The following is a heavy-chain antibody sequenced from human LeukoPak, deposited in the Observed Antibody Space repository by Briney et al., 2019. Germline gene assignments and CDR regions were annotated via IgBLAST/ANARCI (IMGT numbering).Heavy chain of an antibody. CDR1: GGSISSGSYY. CDR3: ARDRNGDYADY. J-gene: IGHJ4*02. Sequence: SETLSLTCTVSGGSISSGSYYWSWIRQPAGKGLEWIGRIYTSGSTNYNPSLKSRVTISVDTSKNQFSLKLSSVTAADTAVYYCARDRNGDYADYWGRGTLVTVSS. D-gene: IGHD1-1*01. V-gene: IGHV4-61*02. CDR2: IYTSGST.